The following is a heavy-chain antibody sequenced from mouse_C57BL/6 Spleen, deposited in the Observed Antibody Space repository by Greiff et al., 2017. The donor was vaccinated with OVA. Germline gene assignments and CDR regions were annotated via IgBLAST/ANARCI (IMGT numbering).Heavy chain of an antibody. Sequence: EVMLVESGGGLVQPGGSLSLSCAASGFTFTDYYMSWVRQPPGKALEWLGFIRNKANGYTTEYSASVKGRFTISRDNSQSILYLQMNALRAEDSATYYCARWSILRGRNAMDYWGQGTSVTVSS. J-gene: IGHJ4*01. CDR3: ARWSILRGRNAMDY. CDR1: GFTFTDYY. V-gene: IGHV7-3*01. D-gene: IGHD1-1*01. CDR2: IRNKANGYTT.